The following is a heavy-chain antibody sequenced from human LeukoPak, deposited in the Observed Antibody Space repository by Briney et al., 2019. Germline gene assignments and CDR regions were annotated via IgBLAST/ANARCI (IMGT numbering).Heavy chain of an antibody. D-gene: IGHD2-15*01. CDR2: INPNSGGT. V-gene: IGHV1-2*02. J-gene: IGHJ4*02. Sequence: GASVKVSCKASGYTFTGYYMYWVRQAPGQGLEWMGWINPNSGGTNYAQNFQGRVTMTRDTSISTAYMELSRLRSDDTAVYYCARENCSGGSCYPSFDYWGQGTLVTVSS. CDR1: GYTFTGYY. CDR3: ARENCSGGSCYPSFDY.